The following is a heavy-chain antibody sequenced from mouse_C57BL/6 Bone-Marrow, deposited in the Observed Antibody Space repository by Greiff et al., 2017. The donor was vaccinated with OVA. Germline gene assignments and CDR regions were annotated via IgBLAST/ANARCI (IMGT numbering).Heavy chain of an antibody. CDR1: GFTFSRYA. CDR2: ISDGGSNN. J-gene: IGHJ4*01. CDR3: ARLLYYYRSIDF. V-gene: IGHV5-4*03. D-gene: IGHD2-1*01. Sequence: EVKLVESGGGLVKPGGSLKLSCAASGFTFSRYALSWVRQTPEKRLEWVASISDGGSNNYSTDTVQGRFPISRANAKQHLYLQMLHLKSEDTAMSSCARLLYYYRSIDFWGQGTTVTVSS.